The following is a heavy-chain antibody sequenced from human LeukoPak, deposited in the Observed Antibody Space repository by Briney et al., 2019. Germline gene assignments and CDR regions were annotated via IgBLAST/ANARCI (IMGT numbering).Heavy chain of an antibody. D-gene: IGHD3-10*01. Sequence: SETLSLTCSVSGASVSSDYWNWIRQSPGRGLEWIGYTHYRGDINYNPSLKGRLTMSVDASSNQVSLKLSSVTAADAAVYYCGRNLGSGSDHWGQRTLVTVSS. CDR2: THYRGDI. J-gene: IGHJ4*02. CDR3: GRNLGSGSDH. V-gene: IGHV4-59*02. CDR1: GASVSSDY.